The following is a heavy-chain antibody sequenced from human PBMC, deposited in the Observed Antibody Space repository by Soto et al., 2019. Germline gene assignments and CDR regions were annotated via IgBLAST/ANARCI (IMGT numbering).Heavy chain of an antibody. CDR3: ARARSYSNYVWFDP. V-gene: IGHV4-59*01. Sequence: QVQLQESGPGLVKPSETLSLTCTVSGGSISSYYWSWIRQPPGKGLEWIGYIYYSGSTNYNPTLKSRVTISVDTSKNQFSLKLSSVTAADTAVYYCARARSYSNYVWFDPWGQGTLVTVSS. CDR2: IYYSGST. D-gene: IGHD4-4*01. CDR1: GGSISSYY. J-gene: IGHJ5*02.